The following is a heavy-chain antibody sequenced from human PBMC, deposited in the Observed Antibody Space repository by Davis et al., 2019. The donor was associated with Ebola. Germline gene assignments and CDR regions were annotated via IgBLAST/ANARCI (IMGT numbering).Heavy chain of an antibody. V-gene: IGHV3-23*03. CDR3: AKDRATISYWYFDL. D-gene: IGHD5-24*01. CDR2: IDSDGSST. CDR1: GFTFGDYA. Sequence: PGGSLRLSCTASGFTFGDYAMSWVRQAPGKGLVWVSRIDSDGSSTNYADSVKGRFTISRDNSKNTLYLQMNSLRAEDTAVYYCAKDRATISYWYFDLWGRGTLVTVSS. J-gene: IGHJ2*01.